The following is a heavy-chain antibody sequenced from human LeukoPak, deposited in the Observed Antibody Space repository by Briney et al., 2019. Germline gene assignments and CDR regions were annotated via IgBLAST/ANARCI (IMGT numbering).Heavy chain of an antibody. CDR1: GYTFTSYG. Sequence: GASVKVSCKASGYTFTSYGISWVRQAPGQGLEWMGWISAYNGNTNYAQKLQGRVTMTTDTSTSTAYMELRSLRSDDTAVYYCARGGYDFWSGHSLRRPAYWGQGALVTVSS. J-gene: IGHJ4*02. V-gene: IGHV1-18*01. CDR3: ARGGYDFWSGHSLRRPAY. D-gene: IGHD3-3*01. CDR2: ISAYNGNT.